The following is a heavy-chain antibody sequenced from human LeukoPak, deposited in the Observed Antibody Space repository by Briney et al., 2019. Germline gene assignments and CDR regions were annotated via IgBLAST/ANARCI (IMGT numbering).Heavy chain of an antibody. CDR3: AREGAWAFDP. CDR2: IYYSGST. Sequence: SETLSLTCTVSGYSISSYYWSWIRQPPGKGLEWIGYIYYSGSTNYNPSLKSRVTMSVDTSKNQFSLKLSSVTAADTAVYYCAREGAWAFDPWGQGTLVTVSS. V-gene: IGHV4-59*01. D-gene: IGHD3-16*01. J-gene: IGHJ5*02. CDR1: GYSISSYY.